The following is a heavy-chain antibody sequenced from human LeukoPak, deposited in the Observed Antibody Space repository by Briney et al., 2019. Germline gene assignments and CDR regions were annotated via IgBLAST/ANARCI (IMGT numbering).Heavy chain of an antibody. V-gene: IGHV1-24*01. D-gene: IGHD3-3*01. Sequence: ASVKVSCKVSGYTLTELSMHWVRQAPGKGLEWMGGFDPEDGETIYAQKFQGRVTMTTDTSTSTAYMELRSLRSDDTAVYYCARDTPPADFWSGYYTSYYYYMDVWGKGTTVTVSS. CDR1: GYTLTELS. CDR3: ARDTPPADFWSGYYTSYYYYMDV. CDR2: FDPEDGET. J-gene: IGHJ6*03.